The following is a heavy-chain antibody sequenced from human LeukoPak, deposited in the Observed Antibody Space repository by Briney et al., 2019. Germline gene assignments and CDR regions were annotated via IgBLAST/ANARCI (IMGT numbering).Heavy chain of an antibody. V-gene: IGHV4-39*07. CDR3: ARGYCSSTSCPKGGVDY. CDR1: GLSISSTSYY. Sequence: SETLSLTCTVSGLSISSTSYYWGWIRQPPGKGLEWIGSIYYSGSTKYNPSLKSRVTISVDTSKNQFSLKLSSVTAADTAVYYCARGYCSSTSCPKGGVDYWGQGTLVTVSS. CDR2: IYYSGST. D-gene: IGHD2-2*01. J-gene: IGHJ4*02.